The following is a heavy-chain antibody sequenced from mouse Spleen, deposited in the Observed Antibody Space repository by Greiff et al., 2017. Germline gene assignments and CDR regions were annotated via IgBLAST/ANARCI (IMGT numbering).Heavy chain of an antibody. CDR2: IHPSDSDT. D-gene: IGHD4-1*01. Sequence: QVQLKQPGAELVKPGASVKVSCKASGYTFTSYWMHWVKQRPGQGLEWIGRIHPSDSDTNYNQKFKGKATLTVDKSSSTAYMQLSSLTSEDSAVYYCATLANWGGYAMDYWGQGTSVTVSS. CDR1: GYTFTSYW. CDR3: ATLANWGGYAMDY. V-gene: IGHV1-74*01. J-gene: IGHJ4*01.